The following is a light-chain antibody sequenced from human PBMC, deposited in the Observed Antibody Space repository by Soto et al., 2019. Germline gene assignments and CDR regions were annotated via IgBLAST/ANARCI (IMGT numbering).Light chain of an antibody. J-gene: IGKJ2*01. CDR2: AAS. CDR1: QSISSN. V-gene: IGKV1-39*01. Sequence: DIQMTQSASSLSASVGDRVTITCRASQSISSNLNWHQQKPGKAPKVLIYAASSVQSGVPSRFSGSGSGTDFTLTISSLQPEDFATYYCQQSYRIPYTFGQGTKLEIK. CDR3: QQSYRIPYT.